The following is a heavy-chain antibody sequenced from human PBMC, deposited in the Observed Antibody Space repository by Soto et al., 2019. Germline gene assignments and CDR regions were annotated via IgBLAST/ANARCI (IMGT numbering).Heavy chain of an antibody. CDR1: GGSISSGGYY. D-gene: IGHD7-27*01. CDR3: ARMNWGSTVGYFDY. CDR2: IYYSGST. Sequence: ASETLSLTCTVSGGSISSGGYYWSWIRQHPGKGLEWIGYIYYSGSTYYNPSLKSRVTISVDTSKNQFSLKLSSVTAADTAVYYCARMNWGSTVGYFDYWGQGTLVTVSS. J-gene: IGHJ4*02. V-gene: IGHV4-31*03.